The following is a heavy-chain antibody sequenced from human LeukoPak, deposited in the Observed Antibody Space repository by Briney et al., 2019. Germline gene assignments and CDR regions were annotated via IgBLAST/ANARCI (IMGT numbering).Heavy chain of an antibody. V-gene: IGHV4-59*10. CDR1: AGSISSYY. J-gene: IGHJ4*02. CDR2: IYTSGST. CDR3: ARSSSSWYPLDFDY. Sequence: PSETLSLTSTVYAGSISSYYWSCNRQPDGKGLEWIGRIYTSGSTNYNPSLKSRVTMSVDTSKNQFSLKLSSVTAADTAVYYCARSSSSWYPLDFDYWGQGTLVTVSS. D-gene: IGHD6-13*01.